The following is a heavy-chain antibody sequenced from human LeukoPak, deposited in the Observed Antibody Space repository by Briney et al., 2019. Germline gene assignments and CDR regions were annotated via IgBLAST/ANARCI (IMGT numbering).Heavy chain of an antibody. CDR2: INTNTRNP. CDR1: GYTFTSYA. V-gene: IGHV7-4-1*02. D-gene: IGHD2-15*01. J-gene: IGHJ5*02. CDR3: ARDRRVVAATRGLYWFDP. Sequence: VASVKVSCKASGYTFTSYAMNWVRQAPGQGLEWMGWINTNTRNPTYAQGFTGRFVFSLDTSVSTAYLQISSLKAEDTAVYYCARDRRVVAATRGLYWFDPWGQGTLVTVSS.